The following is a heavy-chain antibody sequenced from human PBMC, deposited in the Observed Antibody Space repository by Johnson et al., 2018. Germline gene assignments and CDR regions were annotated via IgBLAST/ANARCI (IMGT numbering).Heavy chain of an antibody. CDR3: AKGRWRVETAPFDY. CDR1: GFNFDEHA. Sequence: VQLVQSGGGLVQPGRSLRLSCAASGFNFDEHAMHWVRQAPGKGLEWVSGISWNSGSIGYADSVKGRFTISRDNAKNSLVLQMNSLRAEDPALYYCAKGRWRVETAPFDYWGQGTLVTVSS. J-gene: IGHJ4*02. V-gene: IGHV3-9*01. D-gene: IGHD5-24*01. CDR2: ISWNSGSI.